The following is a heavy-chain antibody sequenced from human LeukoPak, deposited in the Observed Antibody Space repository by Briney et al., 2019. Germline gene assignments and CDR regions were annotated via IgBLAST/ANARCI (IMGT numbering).Heavy chain of an antibody. V-gene: IGHV1-69*13. CDR1: GGTFSSYA. Sequence: SVTVSCKASGGTFSSYAISWVRQAPGQGLEWMGGIIPIFGTANYAQKFQGRVTITADESTSTAYMELSSLRSEDTAVYYCASSYCSSTSCYALFDYWGQGTLVTVSS. CDR3: ASSYCSSTSCYALFDY. J-gene: IGHJ4*02. D-gene: IGHD2-2*01. CDR2: IIPIFGTA.